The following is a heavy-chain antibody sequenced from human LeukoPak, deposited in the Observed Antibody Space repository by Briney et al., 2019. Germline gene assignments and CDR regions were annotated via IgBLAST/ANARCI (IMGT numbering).Heavy chain of an antibody. CDR2: IFPIFGTA. V-gene: IGHV1-69*05. D-gene: IGHD1-7*01. J-gene: IGHJ4*02. Sequence: ASVKVSCKASGGTFSSYAISWVRQAPGQGLEWMGRIFPIFGTANYAQKFQGRVTITTDESTSTAYMELSSLRSEDTAVYYCARDDLNYEYDYWGQGTLVTVSS. CDR3: ARDDLNYEYDY. CDR1: GGTFSSYA.